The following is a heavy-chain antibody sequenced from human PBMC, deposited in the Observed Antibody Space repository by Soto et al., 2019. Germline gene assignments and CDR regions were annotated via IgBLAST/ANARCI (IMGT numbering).Heavy chain of an antibody. CDR2: ISSSGSTI. CDR1: GFTFSDYY. J-gene: IGHJ4*02. Sequence: PGGSLRLSCAASGFTFSDYYMSWIRQAPGKGLEWVSYISSSGSTIYYADSEKGRFTISRDNAKNSLYLQMNSLRAEDTAVYYCARSVRYFDWFWSYWGQGTLVTVSS. CDR3: ARSVRYFDWFWSY. V-gene: IGHV3-11*01. D-gene: IGHD3-9*01.